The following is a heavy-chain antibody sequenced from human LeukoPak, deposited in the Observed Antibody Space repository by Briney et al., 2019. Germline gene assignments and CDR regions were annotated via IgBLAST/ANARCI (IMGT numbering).Heavy chain of an antibody. J-gene: IGHJ4*02. CDR1: GFTFSNAW. CDR2: IKQDGSEK. Sequence: PGGSLRLSCAASGFTFSNAWMSWVRQAPGKGLEWVANIKQDGSEKYYVDSVKGRFTISRDNAKNSLYLQMNSLRAEDTAVYYCARVRYYYGSGSYSALDYWGQGTLVTVSS. V-gene: IGHV3-7*01. CDR3: ARVRYYYGSGSYSALDY. D-gene: IGHD3-10*01.